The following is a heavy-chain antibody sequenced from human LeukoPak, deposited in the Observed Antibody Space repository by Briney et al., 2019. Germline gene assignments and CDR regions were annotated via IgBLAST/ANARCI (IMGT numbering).Heavy chain of an antibody. D-gene: IGHD6-6*01. CDR2: IYYSGST. V-gene: IGHV4-39*07. CDR3: AREEYSSSNPGGY. Sequence: SETLSLTCTVSGGSISSSSYYWGWIRQPPGKGLEWIGSIYYSGSTYYNPSLKSRVTISVDRSKNQFSLELSSVTAADTAVYYCAREEYSSSNPGGYWGQGTLVTVSS. J-gene: IGHJ4*02. CDR1: GGSISSSSYY.